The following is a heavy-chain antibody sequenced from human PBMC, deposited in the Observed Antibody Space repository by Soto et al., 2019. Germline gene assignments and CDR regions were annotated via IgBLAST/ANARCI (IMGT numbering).Heavy chain of an antibody. J-gene: IGHJ6*02. CDR3: AAVLRFLEWSPTQYGMDV. D-gene: IGHD3-3*01. CDR1: GYTFTSYD. CDR2: MNPNSGNT. Sequence: GASVKVSCKASGYTFTSYDINWVRQATGQGLEWMGWMNPNSGNTGYAQKFQGRVTMTRNTSISTAYMELSSLRSEDTAVYYCAAVLRFLEWSPTQYGMDVWGQGTTVTVSS. V-gene: IGHV1-8*01.